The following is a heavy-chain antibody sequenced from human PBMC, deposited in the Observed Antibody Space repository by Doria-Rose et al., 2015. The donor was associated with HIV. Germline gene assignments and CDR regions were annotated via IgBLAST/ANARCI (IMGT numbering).Heavy chain of an antibody. CDR2: IFSDDER. D-gene: IGHD6-13*01. CDR3: ARIKSSRWYHKYYFDF. Sequence: QITLKESGPVLVKPTETLTPTCTVSGVSLSSPGMGVSWIRQPPGKALEWLANIFSDDERSYNTSLKSRLTISRGTSKSQLVLTMTDMDPVDTATYYCARIKSSRWYHKYYFDFWGQGTLVIVSA. V-gene: IGHV2-26*01. CDR1: GVSLSSPGMG. J-gene: IGHJ4*02.